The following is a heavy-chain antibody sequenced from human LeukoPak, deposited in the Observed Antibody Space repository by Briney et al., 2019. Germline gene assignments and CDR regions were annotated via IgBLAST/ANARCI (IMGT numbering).Heavy chain of an antibody. CDR3: ATESRRFGEFSDY. Sequence: ASVKVSCKTSGYTFTDYGVSWVRQAPGQGLEWMGWISGYNGHTNSAQQFQGRVTMAIVTSTSTAYMELSSLRSEDTAVYYCATESRRFGEFSDYWGQGTLVTVSS. J-gene: IGHJ4*02. CDR1: GYTFTDYG. V-gene: IGHV1-18*01. D-gene: IGHD3-10*01. CDR2: ISGYNGHT.